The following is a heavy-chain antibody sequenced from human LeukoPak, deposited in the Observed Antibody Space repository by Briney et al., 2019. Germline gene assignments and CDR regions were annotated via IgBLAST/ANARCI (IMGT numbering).Heavy chain of an antibody. J-gene: IGHJ6*03. CDR1: GGSINNYY. V-gene: IGHV4-59*12. CDR3: ARDLVDTAMVHRDYYYYMDV. CDR2: VYYSGST. Sequence: SETLSLTCTVSGGSINNYYWSWIRQPPGKGLEWIGYVYYSGSTNYNPSLKSRVTISLDTSKKQFSLKLSSVTAADTAVYYCARDLVDTAMVHRDYYYYMDVWGKGTTVTVSS. D-gene: IGHD5-18*01.